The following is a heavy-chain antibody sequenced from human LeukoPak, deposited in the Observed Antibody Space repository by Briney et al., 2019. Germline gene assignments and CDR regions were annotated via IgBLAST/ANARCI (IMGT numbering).Heavy chain of an antibody. D-gene: IGHD2-2*01. CDR2: ISGNGVNT. CDR1: GFTFSSYA. Sequence: TGGSLRLSCAASGFTFSSYAMSWVRQDPGKGLEWVSGISGNGVNTYHADSVKGRFTISRDNSKNTLYLQMNSLRVEDTAVYYCAKPMCSSTSCYRYFDYWGQGSPVTVSS. J-gene: IGHJ4*02. V-gene: IGHV3-23*01. CDR3: AKPMCSSTSCYRYFDY.